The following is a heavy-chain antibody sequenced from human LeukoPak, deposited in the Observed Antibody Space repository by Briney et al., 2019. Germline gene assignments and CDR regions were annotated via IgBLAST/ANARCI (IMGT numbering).Heavy chain of an antibody. V-gene: IGHV3-33*01. CDR3: ARDAQRGFDYSNSLKN. CDR2: IWSDGTNR. CDR1: GFIFRHHG. D-gene: IGHD4-11*01. J-gene: IGHJ4*01. Sequence: GGSLRLSCAASGFIFRHHGIHGVRQAPGKGLEWVAVIWSDGTNRFYADSVKGRFTISRDNSQNTVFLQMNSLRVKDTAIYYCARDAQRGFDYSNSLKNRVHGILVTVSS.